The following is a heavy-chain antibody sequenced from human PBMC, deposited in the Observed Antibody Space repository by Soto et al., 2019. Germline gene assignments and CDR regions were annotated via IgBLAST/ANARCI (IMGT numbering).Heavy chain of an antibody. J-gene: IGHJ4*02. Sequence: GVSLRLSCAASGFTFSSYAMHWVRQAPGKGLEWVAVISYDGSNKYYADSVKGRFTISRDNSKNTLYLQMNSLRAEDTAVYYRARDMGSWYFGVSDYWGQGTLVTVSS. CDR3: ARDMGSWYFGVSDY. D-gene: IGHD6-13*01. CDR1: GFTFSSYA. CDR2: ISYDGSNK. V-gene: IGHV3-30-3*01.